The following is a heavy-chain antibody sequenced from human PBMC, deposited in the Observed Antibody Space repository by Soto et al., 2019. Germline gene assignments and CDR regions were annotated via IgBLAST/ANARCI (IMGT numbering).Heavy chain of an antibody. CDR1: GGSISRFY. D-gene: IGHD6-13*01. CDR2: ISYSGST. Sequence: SETLSLTSTVSGGSISRFYWSWIRQPPGKGLEWIGYISYSGSTDYNPSLMSRVTISVDTSKNQFSLKLSSVTAADTAVYYCARLSIAAAESDYWGQGTLVTVSS. J-gene: IGHJ4*02. V-gene: IGHV4-59*08. CDR3: ARLSIAAAESDY.